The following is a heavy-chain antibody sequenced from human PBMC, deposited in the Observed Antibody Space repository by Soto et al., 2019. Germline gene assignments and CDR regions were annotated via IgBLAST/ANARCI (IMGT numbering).Heavy chain of an antibody. V-gene: IGHV4-31*03. Sequence: QVPLPESGPGLVKASQTLSLPCTVSGGSISSGAYYLSWIRPPPGKGLGWIGYIYYSGSTYYNPSLKSRVTISVDTSKNQFSLKLSSVTAADTAVYYCARSGYGDYAEGWFDPWGQGTLVTVSS. J-gene: IGHJ5*02. CDR1: GGSISSGAYY. CDR2: IYYSGST. D-gene: IGHD4-17*01. CDR3: ARSGYGDYAEGWFDP.